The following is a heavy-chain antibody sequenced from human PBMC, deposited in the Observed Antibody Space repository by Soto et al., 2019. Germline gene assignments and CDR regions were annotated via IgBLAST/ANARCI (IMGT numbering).Heavy chain of an antibody. CDR2: INHSGST. CDR1: GWYFSGYY. V-gene: IGHV4-34*01. J-gene: IGHJ5*02. D-gene: IGHD3-10*01. CDR3: ATGFGELLYNWFDP. Sequence: SETLSLTCAVYGWYFSGYYWSWIRQPPGKGLEWIGEINHSGSTNYNPSLKSRVTISVDTSKNQFSLKLSSVTAADTAVYYCATGFGELLYNWFDPWGQGTLVTVSS.